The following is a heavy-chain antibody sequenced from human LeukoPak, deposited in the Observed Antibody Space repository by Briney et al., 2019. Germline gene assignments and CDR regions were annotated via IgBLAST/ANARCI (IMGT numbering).Heavy chain of an antibody. CDR1: GFTFSRSA. J-gene: IGHJ4*02. D-gene: IGHD6-13*01. V-gene: IGHV3-30*18. Sequence: GGSLRLSCAASGFTFSRSAVHWVRQAPGKGLEWVAVVSYEGKSQYYADSVRGRFTISRDNSKNTLYLQMNSLRGEDAAVYYCAKEGTAQISTWYDYWGQGTLVTVSS. CDR2: VSYEGKSQ. CDR3: AKEGTAQISTWYDY.